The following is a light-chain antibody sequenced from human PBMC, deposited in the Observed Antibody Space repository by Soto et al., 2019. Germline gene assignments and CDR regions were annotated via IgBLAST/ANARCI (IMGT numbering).Light chain of an antibody. CDR2: GTS. Sequence: EIVMTQSPATLSVSPGEGATLSCRASQSISSNLAWYQHKPGQAPRLLIYGTSTRATGIPGRFSGSGSGTEFTLTISSLQSEDFAVYYCQQYNYWWTFGQGTKVEIK. J-gene: IGKJ1*01. V-gene: IGKV3-15*01. CDR3: QQYNYWWT. CDR1: QSISSN.